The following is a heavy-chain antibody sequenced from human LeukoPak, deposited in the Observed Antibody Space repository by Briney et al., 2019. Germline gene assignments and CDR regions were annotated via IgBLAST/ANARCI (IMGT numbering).Heavy chain of an antibody. CDR2: ITTSSTYT. CDR1: GFSFSSY. CDR3: ARRAGAYSHPYDY. D-gene: IGHD4/OR15-4a*01. V-gene: IGHV3-21*04. Sequence: PGGSLRLSCEASGFSFSSYMDWVRQTPGKGLEWISSITTSSTYTFYADSVKGRFTISRDNSKNTLYLQMNSLRAEDTAVYYCARRAGAYSHPYDYWGQGTLVTVSS. J-gene: IGHJ4*02.